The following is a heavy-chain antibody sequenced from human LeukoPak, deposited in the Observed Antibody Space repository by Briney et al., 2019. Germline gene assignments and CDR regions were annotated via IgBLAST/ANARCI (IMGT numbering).Heavy chain of an antibody. CDR1: GYTFTAYD. V-gene: IGHV1-3*02. CDR2: SNAGNGNT. D-gene: IGHD1-26*01. Sequence: GASVKVSCKASGYTFTAYDIIWVRQATGQGLEWMGWSNAGNGNTKYSQEFQGRVTITRDTSASTAYMELSSLRSEDMAVYYCAREAIGSYGAFDIWGQGTMVTVSS. CDR3: AREAIGSYGAFDI. J-gene: IGHJ3*02.